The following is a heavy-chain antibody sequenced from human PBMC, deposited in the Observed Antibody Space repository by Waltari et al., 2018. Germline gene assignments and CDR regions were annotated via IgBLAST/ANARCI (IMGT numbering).Heavy chain of an antibody. CDR1: GGTFSGHS. J-gene: IGHJ4*02. CDR3: ARDLGPSETSGYYFDY. Sequence: QVQLVQSGAEVKKPGSSVKVSCKASGGTFSGHSINWVRQVPGQGLEWMGRIVPVLGVGNYAQKFQGRVTITAEKSTTTVYMELSSLRSEDTAVYYCARDLGPSETSGYYFDYWGQGTLVTVSS. CDR2: IVPVLGVG. V-gene: IGHV1-69*04. D-gene: IGHD5-12*01.